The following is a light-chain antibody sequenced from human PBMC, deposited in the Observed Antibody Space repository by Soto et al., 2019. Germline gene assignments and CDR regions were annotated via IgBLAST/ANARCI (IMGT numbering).Light chain of an antibody. Sequence: EIVLTQSPGTLSLSPGETGTLSCRASQSVSDFYLAWYQQKPGQAPRLLISGASSRATGIPDRFSGSGSGTDFTLTISRLEPEDFAVYYCQQYGNSPVTFGQGTKVEIK. CDR1: QSVSDFY. CDR3: QQYGNSPVT. V-gene: IGKV3-20*01. CDR2: GAS. J-gene: IGKJ1*01.